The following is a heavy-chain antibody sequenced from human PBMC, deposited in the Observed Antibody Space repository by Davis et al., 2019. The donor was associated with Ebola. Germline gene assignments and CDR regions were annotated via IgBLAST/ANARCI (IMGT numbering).Heavy chain of an antibody. Sequence: GGSLRLSCAASGFTFSSYTMNWVRQAPGKGLEWVANIKQDGSEKYYVDSVKGRFTVSRDNAKNSLYLQMNSLRAEDTAVYYCLYGSHYWGQGTLVTVSS. CDR2: IKQDGSEK. CDR1: GFTFSSYT. CDR3: LYGSHY. D-gene: IGHD3-10*01. J-gene: IGHJ4*02. V-gene: IGHV3-7*03.